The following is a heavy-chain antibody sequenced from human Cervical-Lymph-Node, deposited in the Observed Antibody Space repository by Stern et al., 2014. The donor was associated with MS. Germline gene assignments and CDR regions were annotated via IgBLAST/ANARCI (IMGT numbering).Heavy chain of an antibody. J-gene: IGHJ3*02. D-gene: IGHD4-17*01. Sequence: QLQLQESGSGLVKPSQTLSLTCAVSGGSISSGGYSWSWILQPPGKGLVGIGSIYHSASTYYNPSLKSRVTISVDRSKTQSSLKLSSVTAADTAVYYCARSSVTTPNAFDIWGQGTMVTVSS. CDR3: ARSSVTTPNAFDI. CDR1: GGSISSGGYS. V-gene: IGHV4-30-2*01. CDR2: IYHSAST.